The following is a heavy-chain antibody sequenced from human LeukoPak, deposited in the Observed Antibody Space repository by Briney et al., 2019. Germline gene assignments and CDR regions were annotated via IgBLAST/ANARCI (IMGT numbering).Heavy chain of an antibody. CDR3: TRDGLHTAHFDY. CDR1: GFTFSTYT. V-gene: IGHV3-48*02. J-gene: IGHJ4*02. CDR2: VSDSRDV. D-gene: IGHD5-18*01. Sequence: GGSLRLSCAASGFTFSTYTMNWVRQAPGTGLEWVSTVSDSRDVHYSDSVKGRFTISRDNARNSLYLQMNSLRDEDTAVYYCTRDGLHTAHFDYWGQGTLVTVSS.